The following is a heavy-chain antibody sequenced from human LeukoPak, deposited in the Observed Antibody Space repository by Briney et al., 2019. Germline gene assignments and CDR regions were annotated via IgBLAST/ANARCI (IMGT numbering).Heavy chain of an antibody. D-gene: IGHD3-3*01. CDR1: GGSISSGGYY. V-gene: IGHV4-31*03. J-gene: IGHJ4*03. CDR3: ARGRGGITIFGVVIIPVSYYFDY. Sequence: SQTLSLTCTVSGGSISSGGYYWSWLRQHPGKGREWIGYIYYSGSTYYNPSRKRRVTISVDTSKNQFSLKLSSVTAADTAVYYCARGRGGITIFGVVIIPVSYYFDYWGQGTMVTVSS. CDR2: IYYSGST.